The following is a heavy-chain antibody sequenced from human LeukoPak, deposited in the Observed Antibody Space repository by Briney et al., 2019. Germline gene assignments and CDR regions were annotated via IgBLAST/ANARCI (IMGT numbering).Heavy chain of an antibody. V-gene: IGHV3-53*01. CDR3: AREVHYYDSSGYYYGDAFDI. CDR2: IYSGGST. D-gene: IGHD3-22*01. CDR1: GFTFSSYS. J-gene: IGHJ3*02. Sequence: GGSLRLSCAASGFTFSSYSMNWVRQAPGKGLEWVSVIYSGGSTYYADSVKGRFTISRDNSKNTLYLQMNSLRAEDTAVYYCAREVHYYDSSGYYYGDAFDIWGQGTMVTVSS.